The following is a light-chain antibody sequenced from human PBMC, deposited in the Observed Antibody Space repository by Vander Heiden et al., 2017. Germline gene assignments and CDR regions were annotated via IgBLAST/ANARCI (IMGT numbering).Light chain of an antibody. CDR2: GAS. J-gene: IGKJ1*01. Sequence: VSSSYLAWYQQKPGQAPRPLIFGASSRATGIPDRFSGSGSGTDFTLTISRLEPEDLAVYYCQQYGSTYVTFGQGTKVETK. CDR1: VSSSY. V-gene: IGKV3-20*01. CDR3: QQYGSTYVT.